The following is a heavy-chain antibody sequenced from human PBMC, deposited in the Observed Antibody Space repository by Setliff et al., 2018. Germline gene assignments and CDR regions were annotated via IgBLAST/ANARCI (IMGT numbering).Heavy chain of an antibody. V-gene: IGHV1-18*01. D-gene: IGHD3-22*01. CDR3: ARINFYDCTAYYYAPHY. CDR1: GYTFTNFG. CDR2: ININNFNT. J-gene: IGHJ4*02. Sequence: SVKVSCKASGYTFTNFGITWVRQAPGQGLEWMGWININNFNTKYAQKLQDRVTMTTDTSTSTAYIDLRSLRSDDTAMYYFARINFYDCTAYYYAPHYWGQGTLVTVSS.